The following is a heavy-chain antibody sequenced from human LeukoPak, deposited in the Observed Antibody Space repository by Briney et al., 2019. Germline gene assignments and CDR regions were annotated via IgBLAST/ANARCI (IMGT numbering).Heavy chain of an antibody. CDR2: ISYDGSNK. Sequence: GGSLRLSCAASGFTFSSYAMHWVRQAPGKGLEWVAVISYDGSNKYYADSVKGRFTISRDNSKNTLYLQMNSLRAEDTAVYYCAREMGGFGELLDWGQGTLVTVSS. D-gene: IGHD3-10*01. CDR1: GFTFSSYA. J-gene: IGHJ4*02. V-gene: IGHV3-30-3*01. CDR3: AREMGGFGELLD.